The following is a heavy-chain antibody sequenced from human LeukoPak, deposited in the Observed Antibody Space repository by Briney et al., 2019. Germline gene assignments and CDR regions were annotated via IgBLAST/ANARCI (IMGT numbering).Heavy chain of an antibody. J-gene: IGHJ4*02. Sequence: SETLSLTCTVSGGSTSSDYWSWIRQPPGKGLEWIGNIYYSGSTNYNPSLNSRVTISLDTSKNQLSLNLNSVTAADTAVYYCVGTTKWLAFDYWGQGVLVTVSS. V-gene: IGHV4-59*01. D-gene: IGHD5-24*01. CDR2: IYYSGST. CDR1: GGSTSSDY. CDR3: VGTTKWLAFDY.